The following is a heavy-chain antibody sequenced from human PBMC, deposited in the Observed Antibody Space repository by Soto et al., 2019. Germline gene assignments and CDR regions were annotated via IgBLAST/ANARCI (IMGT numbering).Heavy chain of an antibody. D-gene: IGHD3-10*01. CDR2: IYSGGYT. Sequence: EVQLVESGGGLIQPGGSLRLSCAVSGFTVSNNYMSWVRQAPGKGLEGVSVIYSGGYTAYGDSVKGRFTISRDNSKNTLILQNDNPGPPGTGVCSWAAHPGGGGYWGQGTLVTVSS. CDR3: AAHPGGGGY. J-gene: IGHJ4*02. CDR1: GFTVSNNY. V-gene: IGHV3-53*01.